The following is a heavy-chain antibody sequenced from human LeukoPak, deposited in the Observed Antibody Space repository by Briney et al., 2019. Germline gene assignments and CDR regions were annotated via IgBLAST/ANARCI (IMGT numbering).Heavy chain of an antibody. Sequence: PGGSLRLSCAASGFTFSSYAMHWVRQAPGKGLEWVAVISYDGSNKYYADSVKGRFTISRDNSKNTLYLQMNSLRAEDTAVYYCARGRDYGDYQPIDYWGQGTLVTVSS. CDR3: ARGRDYGDYQPIDY. CDR1: GFTFSSYA. J-gene: IGHJ4*02. CDR2: ISYDGSNK. D-gene: IGHD4-17*01. V-gene: IGHV3-30*04.